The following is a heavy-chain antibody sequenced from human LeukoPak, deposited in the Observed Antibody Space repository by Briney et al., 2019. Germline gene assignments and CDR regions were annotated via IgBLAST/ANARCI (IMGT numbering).Heavy chain of an antibody. J-gene: IGHJ6*03. CDR3: AGGGFGEAYYYYYYMDV. V-gene: IGHV3-74*01. CDR2: ITSDGRTT. CDR1: GFTFSSTW. Sequence: GGSLRLSCAASGFTFSSTWMHWFRQGAGKGLVWVSRITSDGRTTIYADSVKGRFSISRDNAKNTLYLQMNSLRGEDTAVYYWAGGGFGEAYYYYYYMDVWGKGTTVTVSS. D-gene: IGHD3-10*01.